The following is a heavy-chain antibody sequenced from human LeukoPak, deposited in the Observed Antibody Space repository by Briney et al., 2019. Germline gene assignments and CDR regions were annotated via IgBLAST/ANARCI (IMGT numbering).Heavy chain of an antibody. CDR3: ARGCSGGSCWFDP. V-gene: IGHV4-39*01. D-gene: IGHD2-15*01. CDR2: IYYSGST. J-gene: IGHJ5*02. CDR1: GGSISGSSYY. Sequence: SETLSLTCTVSGGSISGSSYYWGWIRQPPGKGLEWIGSIYYSGSTYYNPSLKSRVTISVDTSKNQFSLKLSSVTAADTAVYYCARGCSGGSCWFDPWGQGTLVTVSS.